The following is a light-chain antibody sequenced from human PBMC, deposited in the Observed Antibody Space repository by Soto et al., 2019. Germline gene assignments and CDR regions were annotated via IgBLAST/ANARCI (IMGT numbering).Light chain of an antibody. V-gene: IGKV3-20*01. J-gene: IGKJ4*01. Sequence: EIVLTQSPGTLSLSPGERATLSCRASQSVSRNYLAWYQQKPGQAPRLLIYDASTRATGIPDRFSGSGSGADFTLTINRLEPEDFAVYFCQQYGRTPLTFGGGTKVEIK. CDR3: QQYGRTPLT. CDR2: DAS. CDR1: QSVSRNY.